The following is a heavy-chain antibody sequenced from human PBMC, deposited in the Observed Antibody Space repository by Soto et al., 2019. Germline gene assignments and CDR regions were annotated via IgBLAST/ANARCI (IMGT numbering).Heavy chain of an antibody. D-gene: IGHD2-21*01. J-gene: IGHJ2*01. Sequence: QVQLVQSGAEVKEPGASVKVSCRASGYTFTNYAIHWVRQAPGQRLEWMGWLNPGNGNTTYPQKLQGRVTITRYTSARTAYMFLSSLRSEDTAVYYCARDQGIPYCGGDCYSDWYFDLWGRGTLVTVSS. V-gene: IGHV1-3*01. CDR2: LNPGNGNT. CDR3: ARDQGIPYCGGDCYSDWYFDL. CDR1: GYTFTNYA.